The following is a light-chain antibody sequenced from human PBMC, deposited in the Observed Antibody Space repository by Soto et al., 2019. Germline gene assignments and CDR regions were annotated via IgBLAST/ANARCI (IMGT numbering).Light chain of an antibody. V-gene: IGKV1-5*03. CDR3: QQYNSYPWT. Sequence: DIQMTRSPSTLSASVGDRVTITCRASQSISSWLAWYQQKPGKAPKLLIYKASGLESGVPSRFSGSGSGTEFTLTISSLQPDDFATYYCQQYNSYPWTFGQGTKVDIK. J-gene: IGKJ1*01. CDR2: KAS. CDR1: QSISSW.